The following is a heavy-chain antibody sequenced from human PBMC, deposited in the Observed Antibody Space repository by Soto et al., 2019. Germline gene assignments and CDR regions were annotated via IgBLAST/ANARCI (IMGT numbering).Heavy chain of an antibody. CDR2: ISYDGSNK. V-gene: IGHV3-30*14. J-gene: IGHJ6*04. CDR1: GFTFSSYA. Sequence: QVQLVESGGGVVQPGRSLRLSCAASGFTFSSYAMHWVRQATGKGLEWVAVISYDGSNKYYADSVKGRFTISRDNSKNTLYPQRNSLRSEDTAVYYCARDGVVAVDYYGMDVWGEGTTVTVSS. CDR3: ARDGVVAVDYYGMDV. D-gene: IGHD3-3*01.